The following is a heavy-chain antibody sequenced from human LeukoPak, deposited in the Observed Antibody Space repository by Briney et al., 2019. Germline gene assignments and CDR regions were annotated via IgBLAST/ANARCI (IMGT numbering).Heavy chain of an antibody. V-gene: IGHV3-21*01. J-gene: IGHJ2*01. Sequence: TGGSLRLSCAASGFTFSSYSMNWVRQAPGKGLEWVSSISSSSSYIYYADSVKGRFTISRDNAKNSLYLQMSSLRAEDTAVYYCARHGMTTVTIVWDFDLWGRGTLVTVSS. CDR3: ARHGMTTVTIVWDFDL. CDR2: ISSSSSYI. CDR1: GFTFSSYS. D-gene: IGHD4-17*01.